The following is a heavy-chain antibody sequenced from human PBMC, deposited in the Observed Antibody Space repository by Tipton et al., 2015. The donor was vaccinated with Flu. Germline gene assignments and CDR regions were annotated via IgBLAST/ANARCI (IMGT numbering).Heavy chain of an antibody. D-gene: IGHD3-3*01. Sequence: GSLRLSCAASGFTFSDYYMSWIRQAPGKGLEWVSYISSSGSTIYYADSVKGRFTISRDNAKNSLYLQMNSLRAEDTAVYYCWAYYDFWSGYYPLDYWDQGTLVTVSS. J-gene: IGHJ4*02. V-gene: IGHV3-11*01. CDR3: WAYYDFWSGYYPLDY. CDR1: GFTFSDYY. CDR2: ISSSGSTI.